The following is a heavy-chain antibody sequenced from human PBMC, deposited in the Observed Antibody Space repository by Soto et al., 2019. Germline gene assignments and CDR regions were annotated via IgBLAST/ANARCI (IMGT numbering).Heavy chain of an antibody. D-gene: IGHD3-10*01. J-gene: IGHJ6*03. V-gene: IGHV4-59*01. CDR2: IYYSGST. CDR3: ARVPGSNHAKYYMAV. Sequence: SETLSLTCAVSGGSISSYYWSWIRQPPGKGLEWIGYIYYSGSTNYNPSLKSRVTISVDTSKNQFSLKLSSVTAADTAVYYCARVPGSNHAKYYMAVWGKGTTVTVSS. CDR1: GGSISSYY.